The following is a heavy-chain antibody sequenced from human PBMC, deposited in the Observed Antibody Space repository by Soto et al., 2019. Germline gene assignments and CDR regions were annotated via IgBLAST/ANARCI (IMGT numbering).Heavy chain of an antibody. CDR2: ISGGSSVT. CDR1: GFTFSDYA. V-gene: IGHV3-23*01. D-gene: IGHD3-10*01. Sequence: LRLSCTASGFTFSDYAMAWVRQAPGKGLEWVSTISGGSSVTYYGDSVKGRFTISRDNAKKTLFLQLNRLSAEDTATYYCAKVLSKNYYYPFDFWGQGTQVTVSS. CDR3: AKVLSKNYYYPFDF. J-gene: IGHJ4*02.